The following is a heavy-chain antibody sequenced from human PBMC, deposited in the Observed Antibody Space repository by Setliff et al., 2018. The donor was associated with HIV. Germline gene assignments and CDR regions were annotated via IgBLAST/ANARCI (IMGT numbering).Heavy chain of an antibody. Sequence: PSETLSLTCAVYGGSFSGYYWSWIRQPPGKGLEWIGEINHDRTTNYNPSLKSRVTISVDTSKNQFSLTLNSVTAADTAVYYCARGSRQLTIFGVVFKTNYYFMDVWGKGTAGTVS. CDR2: INHDRTT. D-gene: IGHD3-3*01. CDR3: ARGSRQLTIFGVVFKTNYYFMDV. V-gene: IGHV4-34*01. J-gene: IGHJ6*03. CDR1: GGSFSGYY.